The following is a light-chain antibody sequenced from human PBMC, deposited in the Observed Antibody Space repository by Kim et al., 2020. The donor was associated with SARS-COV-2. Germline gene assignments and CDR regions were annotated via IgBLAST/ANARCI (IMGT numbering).Light chain of an antibody. CDR2: GKD. CDR3: NSRDGSNSNLI. Sequence: SSELTQDPAVSVALGQTVRITCRGDHLRDFYVNWYQQKPGQAPVVVIFGKDKRPSGIPDRFSGSTSGDTASLTITGAQAEDEADYYCNSRDGSNSNLIFGGGTKVTVL. CDR1: HLRDFY. J-gene: IGLJ2*01. V-gene: IGLV3-19*01.